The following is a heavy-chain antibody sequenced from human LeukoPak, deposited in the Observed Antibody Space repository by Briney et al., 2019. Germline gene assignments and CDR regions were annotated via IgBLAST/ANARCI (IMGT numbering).Heavy chain of an antibody. J-gene: IGHJ4*02. CDR1: GYSFRTYG. CDR3: AKVAGDRMDY. V-gene: IGHV1-18*01. D-gene: IGHD6-13*01. Sequence: ASVKVSCRASGYSFRTYGFCWVRQAPGQGLEWMRWISANNGKTTYAQKFQGRVTLTADTSTSTAYMELTSLRPADTAVYFCAKVAGDRMDYWGQGTLVTVSS. CDR2: ISANNGKT.